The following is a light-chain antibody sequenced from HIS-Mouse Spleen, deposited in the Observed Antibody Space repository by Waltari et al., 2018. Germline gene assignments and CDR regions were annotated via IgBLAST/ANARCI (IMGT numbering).Light chain of an antibody. CDR3: SSYTSSSTYV. V-gene: IGLV2-14*03. CDR1: SSDVGGYNY. J-gene: IGLJ1*01. Sequence: SAIPQPASVSGSPGQSITISCTGTSSDVGGYNYVSWYQQHPGKAPTLMIYDVSNRPAGVSNRFSGSKSGNTASLTIAGLQAEDEADYYCSSYTSSSTYVCGTGTKVTVL. CDR2: DVS.